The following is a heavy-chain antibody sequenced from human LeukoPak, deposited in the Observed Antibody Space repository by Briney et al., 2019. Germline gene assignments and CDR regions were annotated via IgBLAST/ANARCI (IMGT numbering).Heavy chain of an antibody. V-gene: IGHV3-33*01. CDR1: GFTFSSYG. CDR2: IWYDGSNK. Sequence: PGGSLRLSCAAPGFTFSSYGMHWVRQAPGKGLEWVAVIWYDGSNKYYADSVKGRFTISRDNSKNTLYLQMNSLRAEDTAVYYCARGPGWNYDSSGYYTDWGQGTLVTVSS. J-gene: IGHJ4*02. D-gene: IGHD3-22*01. CDR3: ARGPGWNYDSSGYYTD.